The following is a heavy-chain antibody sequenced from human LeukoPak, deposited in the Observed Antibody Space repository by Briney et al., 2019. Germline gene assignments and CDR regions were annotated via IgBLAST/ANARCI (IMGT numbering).Heavy chain of an antibody. V-gene: IGHV3-74*01. CDR3: ARAPSEIGGYYPEYFRH. J-gene: IGHJ1*01. CDR1: GFTFSSYW. Sequence: GGSLRLSRAASGFTFSSYWMHWVRQAPGKGLVWVSRIKSDGKTNYADSVKGRFTISRDNAKNTVSLQMNSLRAEDTGVYYCARAPSEIGGYYPEYFRHWGQGTLDTVSS. D-gene: IGHD3-22*01. CDR2: IKSDGKT.